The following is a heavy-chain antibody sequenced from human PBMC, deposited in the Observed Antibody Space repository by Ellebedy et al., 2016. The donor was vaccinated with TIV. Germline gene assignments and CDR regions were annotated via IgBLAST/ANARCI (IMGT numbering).Heavy chain of an antibody. CDR1: GFTFNTYA. V-gene: IGHV3-23*01. J-gene: IGHJ5*02. CDR2: LSGSGVTT. CDR3: AGYRGEAVAGNWFDP. Sequence: PGGSLRLSCADSGFTFNTYAMSWVRQAPGKGLEWVSHLSGSGVTTYYADSGRGRFSISRENSKNTLFLQMNSLRSDDTAVYYCAGYRGEAVAGNWFDPWGQGTLVTVSS. D-gene: IGHD6-19*01.